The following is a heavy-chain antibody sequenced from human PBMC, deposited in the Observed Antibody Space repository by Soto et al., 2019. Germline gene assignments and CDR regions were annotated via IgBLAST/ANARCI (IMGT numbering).Heavy chain of an antibody. D-gene: IGHD2-2*02. CDR2: ISAFSSPI. V-gene: IGHV3-21*05. J-gene: IGHJ3*02. CDR3: VRGGRGYTRDDVFDI. CDR1: GFTFSSYS. Sequence: GGSLRLSCAASGFTFSSYSMNWVRQAPGKGLEWVSYISAFSSPIFYADSVKGRYIISRDNAKNSLYLQMSSLRAEDTAVYYCVRGGRGYTRDDVFDIWGQGTMVTVSS.